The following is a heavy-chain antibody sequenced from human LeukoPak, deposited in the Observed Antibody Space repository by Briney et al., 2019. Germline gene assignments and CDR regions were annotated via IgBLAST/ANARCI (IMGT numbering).Heavy chain of an antibody. J-gene: IGHJ4*02. CDR2: ISSSGSTI. CDR1: GFTFSSYE. CDR3: ARDRSLYYYDSSGYPI. D-gene: IGHD3-22*01. Sequence: GGSLRLSCAASGFTFSSYEMNWVRQAPGKGLEWVSYISSSGSTIYYADSVKGRFTISRDNAKNSLYLQMNSLRAEDTAVYYCARDRSLYYYDSSGYPIWGQGTLVTVSS. V-gene: IGHV3-48*03.